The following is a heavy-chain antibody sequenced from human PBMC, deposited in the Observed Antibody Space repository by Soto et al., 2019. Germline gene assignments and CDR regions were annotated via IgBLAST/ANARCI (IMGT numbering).Heavy chain of an antibody. D-gene: IGHD3-10*01. CDR1: GGSISSYY. J-gene: IGHJ6*02. V-gene: IGHV4-59*12. CDR3: ARERGLLWFGELEESGYYYGMDV. Sequence: PSETLSLTCTVSGGSISSYYWSWIRQPPGKGLEWIGYIYYSGSTNYNPSLKSRVTISVDTSKNQFFLKLSSVTAADTAVYYCARERGLLWFGELEESGYYYGMDVWGQGTTVTVSS. CDR2: IYYSGST.